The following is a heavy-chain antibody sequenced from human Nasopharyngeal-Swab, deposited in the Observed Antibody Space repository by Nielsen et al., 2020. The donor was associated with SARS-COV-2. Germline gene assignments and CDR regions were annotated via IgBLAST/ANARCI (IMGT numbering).Heavy chain of an antibody. Sequence: GGSLRLSCVASGSTFTTYWMHWVRQVPGKGLVWVSRINDDGTKTDYADSVKGRFTISRDNTKNTLFLQMNSLKTEDTAIYYCARGLDGSWGQGTLVTVSS. V-gene: IGHV3-74*01. CDR1: GSTFTTYW. D-gene: IGHD1-26*01. CDR3: ARGLDGS. J-gene: IGHJ4*02. CDR2: INDDGTKT.